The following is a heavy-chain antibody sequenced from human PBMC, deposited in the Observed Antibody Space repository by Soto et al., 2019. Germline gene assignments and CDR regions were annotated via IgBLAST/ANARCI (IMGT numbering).Heavy chain of an antibody. CDR3: AREAYRSSTSSYKPFNWFXP. CDR2: IIPIFGTA. V-gene: IGHV1-69*06. J-gene: IGHJ5*02. Sequence: SVKVSCKASGGTFSSYAISWVRQAPGQGLEWMGGIIPIFGTANYAQKFQGRVTITADKSTSTAYMELSSLRAEDTAVYYCAREAYRSSTSSYKPFNWFXPWGQGTLVXVS. D-gene: IGHD2-2*02. CDR1: GGTFSSYA.